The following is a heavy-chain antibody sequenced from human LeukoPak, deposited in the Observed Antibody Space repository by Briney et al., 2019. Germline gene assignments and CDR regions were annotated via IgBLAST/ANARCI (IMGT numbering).Heavy chain of an antibody. Sequence: PGGSLRLPCAASGFTFSSYEMNWVRQAPGKGLEWIAYMSSSGSAMYYADSVKGRFTISRDNAKNSLYLQMNSLRVEDTAVYYCARGFAGTLFYWGQGTLVTVSS. CDR3: ARGFAGTLFY. CDR2: MSSSGSAM. D-gene: IGHD6-13*01. J-gene: IGHJ4*02. CDR1: GFTFSSYE. V-gene: IGHV3-48*03.